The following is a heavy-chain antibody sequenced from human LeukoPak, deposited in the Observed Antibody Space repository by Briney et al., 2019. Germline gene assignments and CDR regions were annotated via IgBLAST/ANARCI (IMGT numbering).Heavy chain of an antibody. V-gene: IGHV3-74*01. CDR1: GFTFRSYW. J-gene: IGHJ4*02. CDR2: INTDGSST. Sequence: GGSLRLSCAASGFTFRSYWMHWVRQAPGKGLVLVSHINTDGSSTSYADSVKGRFTISRDNAKNTLYLQMNSLRAEDTAVYYCARDGTPTWNYGGLDYWGQGTLVTVSS. CDR3: ARDGTPTWNYGGLDY. D-gene: IGHD1-7*01.